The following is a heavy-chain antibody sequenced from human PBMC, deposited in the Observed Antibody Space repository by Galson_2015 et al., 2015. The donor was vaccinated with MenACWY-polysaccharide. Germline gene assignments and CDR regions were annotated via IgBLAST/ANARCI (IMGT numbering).Heavy chain of an antibody. CDR2: GSEK. V-gene: IGHV3-7*03. J-gene: IGHJ4*02. Sequence: GSEKYYVDSVKGRFTISRDNAKNSLYLQMNSLRAADTAVYFCARDTTGIAASAVYWGQGTLVTVSS. CDR3: ARDTTGIAASAVY. D-gene: IGHD6-13*01.